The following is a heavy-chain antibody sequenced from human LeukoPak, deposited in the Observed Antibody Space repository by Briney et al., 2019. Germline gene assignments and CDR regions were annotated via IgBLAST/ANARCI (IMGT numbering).Heavy chain of an antibody. J-gene: IGHJ4*02. V-gene: IGHV3-21*01. CDR3: ARDLNYGDYEDYFDY. CDR1: GFTFSSYS. D-gene: IGHD4-17*01. Sequence: GGSLRLSCAASGFTFSSYSMNWVRQAPGKGLEWVSSISSSCSYIYYADSVKGRFTISRDNAKNSLYLQMNSLRAEDTAVYYCARDLNYGDYEDYFDYWGQGTLVTVSS. CDR2: ISSSCSYI.